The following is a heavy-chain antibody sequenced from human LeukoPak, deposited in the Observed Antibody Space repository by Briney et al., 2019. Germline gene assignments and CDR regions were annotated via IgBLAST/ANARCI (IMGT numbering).Heavy chain of an antibody. D-gene: IGHD1-1*01. CDR1: GGSISSSPYY. V-gene: IGHV4-39*01. J-gene: IGHJ5*02. CDR3: ARPVPSRLGWFDP. CDR2: IYYSGST. Sequence: SETLSLTCTVSGGSISSSPYYWGWIRQPPGKGLEWIGTIYYSGSTYYNPSLKSRVTISVDTSKNQFSLKLTSVSAADTAVYYCARPVPSRLGWFDPWGQGTLVTVSS.